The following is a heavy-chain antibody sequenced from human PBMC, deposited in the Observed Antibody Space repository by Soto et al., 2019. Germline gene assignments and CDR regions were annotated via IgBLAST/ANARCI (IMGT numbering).Heavy chain of an antibody. CDR2: INPNSGGT. CDR3: ARDIVTMSHYYYYYGMDV. CDR1: AYCLNGQY. Sequence: GSVKVCYKASAYCLNGQYMQLVRQAPGQGLEWMGWINPNSGGTNYAQKFQGRVTMTRDTSISTAYMELSRLRSDDTAVYYCARDIVTMSHYYYYYGMDVWGQGTTVTVSS. D-gene: IGHD3-22*01. J-gene: IGHJ6*02. V-gene: IGHV1-2*02.